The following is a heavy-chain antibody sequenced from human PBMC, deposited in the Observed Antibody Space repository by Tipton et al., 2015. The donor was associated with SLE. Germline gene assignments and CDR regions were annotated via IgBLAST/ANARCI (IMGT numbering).Heavy chain of an antibody. CDR1: GGSISSYY. Sequence: TLSLTCTVSGGSISSYYWSWIRQPPGKGLEWIGYIYYSGSTNYSGSTNYNPSLKSRVTISVDTSKNQFSLKLSSVTAADTAVYYCARIVAAAGTRYFDYWGQGTLVTVSS. CDR2: IYYSGSTNYSGST. J-gene: IGHJ4*02. V-gene: IGHV4-59*12. CDR3: ARIVAAAGTRYFDY. D-gene: IGHD6-13*01.